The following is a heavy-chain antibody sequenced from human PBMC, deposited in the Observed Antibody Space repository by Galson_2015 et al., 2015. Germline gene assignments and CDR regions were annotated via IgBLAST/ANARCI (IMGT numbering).Heavy chain of an antibody. CDR2: ISSSGSTI. V-gene: IGHV3-48*03. Sequence: SLRLSCAASGFTFSSYEMNWVRQAPGKGLEWVSYISSSGSTIYYADSVKGRFTISRDNAKNSLYLQMNSLRAEDTAVYYCARERERSLLRRTNDAFAIWGQGAMVIVSS. CDR1: GFTFSSYE. D-gene: IGHD1-1*01. CDR3: ARERERSLLRRTNDAFAI. J-gene: IGHJ3*02.